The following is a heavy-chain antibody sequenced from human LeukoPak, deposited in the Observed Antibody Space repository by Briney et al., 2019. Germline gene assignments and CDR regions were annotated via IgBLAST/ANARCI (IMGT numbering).Heavy chain of an antibody. J-gene: IGHJ4*02. Sequence: GGSLRLSCAASGYTFSSFSINWVRQAPGKGLEWVSYISSSSTTIYYADSVKGRFTISRDNAKNSLYLQMNSLRAEDTAVYYCARGNSGGDYWGQGTLVTVSS. D-gene: IGHD6-19*01. CDR1: GYTFSSFS. CDR2: ISSSSTTI. CDR3: ARGNSGGDY. V-gene: IGHV3-48*01.